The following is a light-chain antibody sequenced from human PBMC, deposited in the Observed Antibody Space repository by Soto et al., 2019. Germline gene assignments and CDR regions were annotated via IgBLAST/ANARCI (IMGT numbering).Light chain of an antibody. CDR2: GAS. CDR1: QSVGSN. CDR3: QQYNSYSIT. V-gene: IGKV3D-15*01. Sequence: EIVLTQSPSTLSVSPVERATLSCMASQSVGSNLAWFQQKPGQAPRLLIYGASTRATGIPDRFSGSGSGTEFTLTISSLQPDDFATYYCQQYNSYSITFSQGTRLEI. J-gene: IGKJ5*01.